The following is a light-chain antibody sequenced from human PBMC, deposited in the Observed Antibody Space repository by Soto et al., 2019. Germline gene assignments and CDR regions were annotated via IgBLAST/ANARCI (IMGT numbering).Light chain of an antibody. CDR1: QSLSSSY. Sequence: IVVTKSAGTLSLYPGERATLSCRVRQSLSSSYLSWYQQQPRQAPRLLLYGASSRATGIPDRFSGSGSGTDFTLTISRLEPEDFAVYYCQQYGSSPWTFGQGTKVDIK. CDR2: GAS. V-gene: IGKV3-20*01. CDR3: QQYGSSPWT. J-gene: IGKJ1*01.